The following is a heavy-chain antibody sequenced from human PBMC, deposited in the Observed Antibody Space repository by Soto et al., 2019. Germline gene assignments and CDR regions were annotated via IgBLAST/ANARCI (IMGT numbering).Heavy chain of an antibody. Sequence: GASVKVSCKASGGTFSSYAISWVRQAPGQGLEWMGGIIPIFGTANYAQKFQGRVTITADESTSTAYMELSSLRSEDTAVYYCAREFVAVAGTMRPVEPYFDYWGQGTLVTVSS. CDR3: AREFVAVAGTMRPVEPYFDY. J-gene: IGHJ4*02. D-gene: IGHD6-19*01. V-gene: IGHV1-69*13. CDR1: GGTFSSYA. CDR2: IIPIFGTA.